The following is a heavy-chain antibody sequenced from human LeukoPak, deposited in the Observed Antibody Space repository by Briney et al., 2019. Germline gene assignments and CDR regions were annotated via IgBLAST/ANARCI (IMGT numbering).Heavy chain of an antibody. CDR2: IYPGDSDT. J-gene: IGHJ4*02. CDR3: ARHFYDTSTYYSSFDF. CDR1: GYSFTSYW. Sequence: GESLKISCKGSGYSFTSYWIGWVRQMPGKGLEWMGIIYPGDSDTRYSPPFQGQVTVSADKSINTVYLQWGSLKASDTAMYYCARHFYDTSTYYSSFDFWGQGTLVTVSS. V-gene: IGHV5-51*01. D-gene: IGHD2/OR15-2a*01.